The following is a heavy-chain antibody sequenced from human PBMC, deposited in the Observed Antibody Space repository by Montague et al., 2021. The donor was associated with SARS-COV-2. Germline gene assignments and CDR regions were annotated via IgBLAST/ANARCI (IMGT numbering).Heavy chain of an antibody. CDR1: GGSTSPYY. J-gene: IGHJ5*01. CDR3: ARDRGRYFDSGSYNWLDS. V-gene: IGHV4-59*01. Sequence: SETLSLTCTVSGGSTSPYYWTWIRQPPGKGLEWIGYIYHTGNTKYKPSLKSRVTISVDTSKNQFSLNLKSVTAADTAVYYCARDRGRYFDSGSYNWLDSWGQGTVVTVSS. CDR2: IYHTGNT. D-gene: IGHD3-10*01.